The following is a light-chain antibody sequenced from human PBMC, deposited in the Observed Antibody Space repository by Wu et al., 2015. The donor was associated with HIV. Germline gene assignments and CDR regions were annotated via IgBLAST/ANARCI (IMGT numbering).Light chain of an antibody. CDR1: QSGNS. Sequence: EVVLTQSPGTLSLSPGESATLFCKVSQSGNSLTWIQKRRGQAPRLLIYDSSRRASGIPDRFIGSGSGTDFSLTIKNVVREDFAVYFCQQFEFFGPGTALEI. CDR3: QQFEF. V-gene: IGKV3D-20*02. CDR2: DSS. J-gene: IGKJ2*01.